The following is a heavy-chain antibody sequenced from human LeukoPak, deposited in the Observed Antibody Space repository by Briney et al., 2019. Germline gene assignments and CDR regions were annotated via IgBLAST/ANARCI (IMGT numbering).Heavy chain of an antibody. CDR3: ARHAYDSSGYYRLHFDY. V-gene: IGHV3-53*01. D-gene: IGHD3-22*01. J-gene: IGHJ4*02. CDR1: GFTVSSNY. Sequence: GGSLRLSCAASGFTVSSNYMSWVRQAPGKGLEWVSVIYSGGSTYYADSVKGRFTISRDNSKNTLYLQINSLRAEDTAVYYCARHAYDSSGYYRLHFDYWGQGTLVTVSS. CDR2: IYSGGST.